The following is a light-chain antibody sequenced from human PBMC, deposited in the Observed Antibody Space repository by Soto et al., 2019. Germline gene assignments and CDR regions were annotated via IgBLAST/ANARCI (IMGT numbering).Light chain of an antibody. CDR2: DAS. V-gene: IGKV1-5*01. J-gene: IGKJ4*01. Sequence: DIQMTQSPSTLSASVGDRVTINCRASQIISSWLAWYQQKPGKAPKLLIYDASSLESGVPSRFSGIGSGTEFSLTISSLQPDDFATYYCQQYNSYLTFGGGTKVDIK. CDR3: QQYNSYLT. CDR1: QIISSW.